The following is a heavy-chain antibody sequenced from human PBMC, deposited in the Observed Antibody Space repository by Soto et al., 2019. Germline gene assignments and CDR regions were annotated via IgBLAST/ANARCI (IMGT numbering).Heavy chain of an antibody. CDR3: ARVVIVVVTAIQSGMDV. V-gene: IGHV4-4*02. CDR1: GGSISSSNW. CDR2: IYHSGST. J-gene: IGHJ6*02. Sequence: PSETLSLTCAVSGGSISSSNWWSWVRQPPGKGLEWIGEIYHSGSTNYNPSLKSRVTISVDKSKNQFSLKLSSVTAADTAVYYCARVVIVVVTAIQSGMDVWGQGTTVTVSS. D-gene: IGHD2-21*02.